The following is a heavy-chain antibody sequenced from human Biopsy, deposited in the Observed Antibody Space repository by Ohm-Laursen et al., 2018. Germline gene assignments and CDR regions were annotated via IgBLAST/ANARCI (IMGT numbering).Heavy chain of an antibody. CDR2: IIPILRTT. V-gene: IGHV1-69*04. Sequence: SVKVSCKTSTGTFASYGATWVRQAPGQGLEWMGRIIPILRTTTYAPKFQGRVTFTADKSSSTAYLELSSLTSEDTAMFYCAREAIGYQLPCDDWGQGTLVTVSS. CDR3: AREAIGYQLPCDD. CDR1: TGTFASYG. J-gene: IGHJ4*02. D-gene: IGHD2-15*01.